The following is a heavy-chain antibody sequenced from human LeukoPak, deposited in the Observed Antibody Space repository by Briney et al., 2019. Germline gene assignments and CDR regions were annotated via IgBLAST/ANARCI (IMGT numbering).Heavy chain of an antibody. J-gene: IGHJ6*03. D-gene: IGHD2-2*02. CDR3: ASDKIVVVPAAIREDYYYYMDV. CDR1: GYTFTGYY. CDR2: INPNSGGT. Sequence: GASVKVSFKASGYTFTGYYMHWVRQAPGQGLEWMGWINPNSGGTNYAQKFQGRVTMTRDTSISTAYMELSRLRSDDTAVYYCASDKIVVVPAAIREDYYYYMDVWGKGTTVTVSS. V-gene: IGHV1-2*02.